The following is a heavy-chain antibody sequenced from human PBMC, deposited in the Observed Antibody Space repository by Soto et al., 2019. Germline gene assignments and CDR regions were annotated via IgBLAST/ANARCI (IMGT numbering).Heavy chain of an antibody. V-gene: IGHV1-58*01. J-gene: IGHJ4*02. CDR3: AADPYCGGDCYFDY. CDR2: IVVASGNT. D-gene: IGHD2-21*02. CDR1: GFTFFTSA. Sequence: GASVKVSCKDSGFTFFTSAVQWVRQARGQRLEWIGWIVVASGNTNYAQQFQERVTITRDMSTNTAYMELSSLRSEDTAVYYCAADPYCGGDCYFDYWGQGIMVTVSS.